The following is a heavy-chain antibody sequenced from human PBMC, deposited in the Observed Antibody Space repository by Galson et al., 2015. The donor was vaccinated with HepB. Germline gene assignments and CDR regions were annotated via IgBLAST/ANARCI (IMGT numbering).Heavy chain of an antibody. D-gene: IGHD6-19*01. CDR3: ARGEFGSSGWYQAKGGPDY. CDR1: GGSVSSGSYY. V-gene: IGHV4-61*01. Sequence: SETLSLTCTVSGGSVSSGSYYWSWIRQPPGKGLEWIGYIYYSGSTNYNPSLKSRVTISEDTSKNQFSLKLSSVTAADTAVYCCARGEFGSSGWYQAKGGPDYWGQGTLVTVSS. CDR2: IYYSGST. J-gene: IGHJ4*02.